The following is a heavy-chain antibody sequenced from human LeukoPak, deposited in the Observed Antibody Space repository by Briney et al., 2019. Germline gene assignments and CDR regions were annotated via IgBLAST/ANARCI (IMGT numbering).Heavy chain of an antibody. D-gene: IGHD2-2*01. V-gene: IGHV3-30-3*01. J-gene: IGHJ3*02. CDR2: ISYDGSNK. CDR1: GFTFSSYA. CDR3: ARPYCSSTSCVDAFDI. Sequence: GGSLRLSCAASGFTFSSYAMHWVRQAPGKGLEWVAVISYDGSNKYYADSVKGRFTISRDNSKNTLYLQMNSLRAEDTAVYYCARPYCSSTSCVDAFDIWGQGTMVTVSS.